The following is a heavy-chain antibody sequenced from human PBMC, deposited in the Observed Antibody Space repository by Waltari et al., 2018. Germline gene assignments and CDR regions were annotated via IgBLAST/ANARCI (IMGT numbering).Heavy chain of an antibody. V-gene: IGHV1-3*01. D-gene: IGHD6-13*01. Sequence: QVQLVQSGAEVKKPGASVKVSCKGSGSTFTSYALHWVRQAPGQRLEWMGWINAGNGNTKYSQKFQGRVTITRDTSASTAYMELSSLRSEDTAVYYCARGGGRQQLTYYYGMDVWGQGTTVTVSS. CDR1: GSTFTSYA. CDR2: INAGNGNT. CDR3: ARGGGRQQLTYYYGMDV. J-gene: IGHJ6*02.